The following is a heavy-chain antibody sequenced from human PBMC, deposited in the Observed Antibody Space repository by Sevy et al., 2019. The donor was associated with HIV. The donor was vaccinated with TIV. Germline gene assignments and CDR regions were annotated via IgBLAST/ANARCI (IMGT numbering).Heavy chain of an antibody. D-gene: IGHD3-10*01. CDR2: IKSKTDGGTT. CDR3: TTHSKNRGLCALLDS. Sequence: GGSLRLSCAASGFTFSNAWMGWVRQAPGKGLEWVGRIKSKTDGGTTDYAAPVKGRVTISRDNSKNTLYLQMNSLKTEATPIYYRTTHSKNRGLCALLDSWGQRTLVTVSS. CDR1: GFTFSNAW. J-gene: IGHJ4*02. V-gene: IGHV3-15*01.